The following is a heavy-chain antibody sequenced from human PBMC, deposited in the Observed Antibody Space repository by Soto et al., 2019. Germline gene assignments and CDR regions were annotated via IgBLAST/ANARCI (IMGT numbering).Heavy chain of an antibody. V-gene: IGHV3-13*01. CDR3: ARDRGIGGYCTNGVCYDYYYYGMDV. CDR1: GFTFSSYD. CDR2: IGTAGDT. D-gene: IGHD2-8*01. J-gene: IGHJ6*02. Sequence: GGSLRLSCAASGFTFSSYDIHWVRQATGKGLEWVSAIGTAGDTYYPGSVKGRFTISRENAKNSLYLQMNSLRAEDTAVYYCARDRGIGGYCTNGVCYDYYYYGMDVWGQGTTVTVSS.